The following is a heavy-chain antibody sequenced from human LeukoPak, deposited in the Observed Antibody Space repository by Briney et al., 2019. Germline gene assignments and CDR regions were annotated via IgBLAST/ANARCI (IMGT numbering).Heavy chain of an antibody. CDR3: AKLGLHVAVQYYFDY. CDR1: GFTFSSYA. J-gene: IGHJ4*02. V-gene: IGHV3-23*01. D-gene: IGHD2-15*01. CDR2: ISGSGGST. Sequence: PGGSLRLSCAASGFTFSSYAMSWVRQAPGKGLEWGSAISGSGGSTYYADSVKGRFTISRDNSKNTLYLHMNSLRAEDTAVYYCAKLGLHVAVQYYFDYWGQGTPVTVSS.